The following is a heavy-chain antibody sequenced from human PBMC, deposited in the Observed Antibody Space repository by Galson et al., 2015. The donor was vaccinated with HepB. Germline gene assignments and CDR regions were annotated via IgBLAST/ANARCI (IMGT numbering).Heavy chain of an antibody. CDR2: ISSSSSTI. Sequence: SLRLSCAASGFTFSSYSMNWVRQAPGKGLEWVSYISSSSSTIYYADSVKGRFTISRDNAKNSLYLQMNSLRDEDTAVYYCARDIEAPVVAATDPYYYYGMDVWGQGTTVTVSS. D-gene: IGHD2-15*01. CDR3: ARDIEAPVVAATDPYYYYGMDV. J-gene: IGHJ6*02. CDR1: GFTFSSYS. V-gene: IGHV3-48*02.